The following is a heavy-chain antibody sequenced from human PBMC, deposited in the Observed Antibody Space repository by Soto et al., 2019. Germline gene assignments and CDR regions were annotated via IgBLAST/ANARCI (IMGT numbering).Heavy chain of an antibody. CDR3: ARKPYCSGGSCYSFSREYYYYMDV. D-gene: IGHD2-15*01. Sequence: EVQLVESGGDLVQPGGSLRLSCAASGFTFSTYSMNWVRLAPGKGLEWISYISSGSTTIYYADSVRGRFTISRDNAKNSLYLQMNSLRAEDTAVYYCARKPYCSGGSCYSFSREYYYYMDVWGKGTTVTVSS. CDR2: ISSGSTTI. CDR1: GFTFSTYS. J-gene: IGHJ6*03. V-gene: IGHV3-48*01.